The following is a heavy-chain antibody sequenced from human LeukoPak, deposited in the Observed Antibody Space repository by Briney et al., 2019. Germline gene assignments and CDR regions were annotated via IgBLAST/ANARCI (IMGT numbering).Heavy chain of an antibody. CDR1: GYSFTSYW. Sequence: GESLKISCKGSGYSFTSYWIGWVRQMPGKGLEWMGIIYPGDSDTRYSPSFRGQVTISVDKSISTAYLQWSSLKASDTAIHYCARVDTAMGVDYWGQGTLVTVSS. CDR3: ARVDTAMGVDY. CDR2: IYPGDSDT. V-gene: IGHV5-51*01. D-gene: IGHD5-18*01. J-gene: IGHJ4*02.